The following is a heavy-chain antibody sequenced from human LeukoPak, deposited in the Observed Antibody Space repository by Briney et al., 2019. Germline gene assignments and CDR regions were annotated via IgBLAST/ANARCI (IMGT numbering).Heavy chain of an antibody. V-gene: IGHV3-23*01. CDR1: GFTFSTYG. CDR3: AKQFGSGNYLSLDY. J-gene: IGHJ4*02. Sequence: GGSLRLSCAASGFTFSTYGMSWVRQAPGKGLEWVSVISGSGGTTYYADSVKGRFTISRDNSKSTLYLQMDRLRGEDTAVYYCAKQFGSGNYLSLDYWGQGALVTVS. CDR2: ISGSGGTT. D-gene: IGHD3-10*01.